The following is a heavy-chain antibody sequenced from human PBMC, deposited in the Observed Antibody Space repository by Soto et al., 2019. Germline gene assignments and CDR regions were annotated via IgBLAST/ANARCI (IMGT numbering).Heavy chain of an antibody. J-gene: IGHJ4*02. CDR1: GYTFTSYY. CDR2: INPSGGST. V-gene: IGHV1-46*01. D-gene: IGHD3-3*01. CDR3: ARDRLGFWSGYYEYFDY. Sequence: GASVKVSCKASGYTFTSYYMHWVRQAPGQGLEWMGIINPSGGSTSYAQKFQGRVTMTRDTSTSTVYMELSGLRSEDTAVYYCARDRLGFWSGYYEYFDYWGQGTLVTVSS.